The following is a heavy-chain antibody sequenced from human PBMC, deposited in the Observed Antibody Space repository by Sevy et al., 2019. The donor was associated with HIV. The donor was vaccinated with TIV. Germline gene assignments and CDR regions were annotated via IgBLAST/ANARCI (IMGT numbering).Heavy chain of an antibody. V-gene: IGHV3-23*01. D-gene: IGHD3-22*01. J-gene: IGHJ4*02. CDR2: ISGSGYLT. CDR3: AKEGGGYYYDSSGLFDY. Sequence: GESLKISCAASGFTFSSYAMIWVRQAPGKGLEWVSAISGSGYLTYYTDSVKGRFTISRDNSKNTLYLQMNSLGAEDTAVYYCAKEGGGYYYDSSGLFDYWGQRTLVTVSS. CDR1: GFTFSSYA.